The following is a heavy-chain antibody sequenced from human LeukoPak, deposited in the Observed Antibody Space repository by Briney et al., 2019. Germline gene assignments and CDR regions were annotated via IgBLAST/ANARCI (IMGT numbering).Heavy chain of an antibody. J-gene: IGHJ5*02. CDR3: ARDRAANIPRFDA. D-gene: IGHD2-15*01. CDR2: MNGYNGNT. CDR1: GYTFTSYG. Sequence: ASVKVSCKASGYTFTSYGISWVRQAHGQEVEWVGWMNGYNGNTNYAQKLQGRVTMTTDTSTSTAYMEMRSLRSDDTAVYNCARDRAANIPRFDAWGQATLVTVYS. V-gene: IGHV1-18*01.